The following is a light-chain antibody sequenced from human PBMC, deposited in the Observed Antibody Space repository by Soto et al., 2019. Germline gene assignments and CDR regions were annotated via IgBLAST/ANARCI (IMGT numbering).Light chain of an antibody. CDR2: GAS. V-gene: IGKV3-20*01. CDR1: QSVSSSY. Sequence: EIVLTQSPGTLPLSPGERATLSCRASQSVSSSYLAWYQQKPCQSPRLLSYGASSRATGIPDRFIGSGSGSDFTLTISRLEPDDCAVYYCQQYGSSPPWTFGKGTKVEIK. CDR3: QQYGSSPPWT. J-gene: IGKJ1*01.